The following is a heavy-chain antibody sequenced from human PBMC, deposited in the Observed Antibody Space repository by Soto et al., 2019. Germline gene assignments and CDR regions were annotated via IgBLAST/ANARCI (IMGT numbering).Heavy chain of an antibody. CDR3: ASGLDYYDSSGYYPSPIDY. J-gene: IGHJ4*02. V-gene: IGHV3-11*06. CDR2: ISSSSSYT. D-gene: IGHD3-22*01. CDR1: GFTFSDYY. Sequence: GGSLRLSCAASGFTFSDYYMSWIRQAPGKGLEWVSYISSSSSYTNYADSVKGRFTISRDNAKNSLYLQMNSLRAEDTAVYYCASGLDYYDSSGYYPSPIDYWGQGTLVTVSS.